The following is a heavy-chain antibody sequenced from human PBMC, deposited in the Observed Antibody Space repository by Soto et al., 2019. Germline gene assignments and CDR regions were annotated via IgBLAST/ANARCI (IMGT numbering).Heavy chain of an antibody. V-gene: IGHV1-3*01. CDR1: GYTFTSYT. J-gene: IGHJ4*02. CDR3: ARGGGWVGEASFDS. D-gene: IGHD3-10*01. Sequence: QVQLEQSGAEVKKPGASVKVSCKTTGYTFTSYTLHWVRQAPGQGLEWLGGINAGKGGEKYSQRFQDRVSLSTDKSATPAYMELRTLRSEDTAMYYCARGGGWVGEASFDSWGQGTLVTVSS. CDR2: INAGKGGE.